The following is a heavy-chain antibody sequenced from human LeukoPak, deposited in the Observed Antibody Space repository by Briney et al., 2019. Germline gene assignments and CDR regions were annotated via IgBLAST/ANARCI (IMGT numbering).Heavy chain of an antibody. D-gene: IGHD2-15*01. CDR2: INPNTGDT. V-gene: IGHV1-2*02. CDR1: GYIFTGYY. CDR3: ARDERFCNGDNHYPDLGY. J-gene: IGHJ4*02. Sequence: ASVKVSCKASGYIFTGYYLSWVRQAPGQGLEWMGWINPNTGDTRYGQKFQGRVTLTRDTSIRTTYMELSSLRSDDTAVYYCARDERFCNGDNHYPDLGYWGQGTLVTVSS.